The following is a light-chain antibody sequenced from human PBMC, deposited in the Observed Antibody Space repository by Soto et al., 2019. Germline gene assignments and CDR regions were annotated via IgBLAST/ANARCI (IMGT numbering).Light chain of an antibody. V-gene: IGKV1-39*01. CDR1: QSISSY. Sequence: DIQMTQSPSSLSASVGDRVTITCRASQSISSYLNWYQQKPGRAPKLLIYAAFNLQSGVPSRFSGSGSGTDFTLTMSTLPPEDFATYYCQQSYSTLPTFGQGTKVEIK. CDR2: AAF. CDR3: QQSYSTLPT. J-gene: IGKJ1*01.